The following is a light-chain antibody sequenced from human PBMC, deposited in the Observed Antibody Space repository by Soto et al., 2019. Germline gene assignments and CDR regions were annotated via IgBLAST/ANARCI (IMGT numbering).Light chain of an antibody. CDR3: QQTYSTLT. CDR1: QNIYIN. V-gene: IGKV1-39*01. J-gene: IGKJ4*01. Sequence: DIQMTQTPLSLSAFVGDRVTMTRRASQNIYINLNWYQQKPGKAPQLLIYAASTLQSGVPSRFSGNGSRTDFTLAISSLQPEDSATYYCQQTYSTLTFGGGTKVQI. CDR2: AAS.